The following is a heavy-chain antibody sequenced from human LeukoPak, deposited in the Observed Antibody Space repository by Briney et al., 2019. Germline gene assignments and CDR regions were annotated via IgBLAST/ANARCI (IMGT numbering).Heavy chain of an antibody. V-gene: IGHV3-7*01. J-gene: IGHJ6*02. CDR3: AKFGSSGYYPYYGMDV. Sequence: GGSLRLSCEVSGFTFSSYWMNWVRQAPGKGLEWVANIKQDGSDKYYVDSVKGRFTISRDNAKNSLYLQMNSLRAEDTAVYYCAKFGSSGYYPYYGMDVWGQGTTVTVSS. CDR2: IKQDGSDK. CDR1: GFTFSSYW. D-gene: IGHD3-22*01.